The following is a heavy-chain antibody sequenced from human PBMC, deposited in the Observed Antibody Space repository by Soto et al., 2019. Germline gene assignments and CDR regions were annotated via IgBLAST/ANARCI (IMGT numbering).Heavy chain of an antibody. CDR3: ARDGVGPHGMDV. CDR2: IYTSGNT. Sequence: QVQMQGSDPRLLKPSETLSLTCTVSGASVNSYYWSWIRQPAGKGLDWIGRIYTSGNTDYNPSLKSRVTLSFEASQNQVSLKLSSVTAADTAIYYCARDGVGPHGMDVWGQGTTVTVSS. D-gene: IGHD2-8*01. CDR1: GASVNSYY. V-gene: IGHV4-4*07. J-gene: IGHJ6*02.